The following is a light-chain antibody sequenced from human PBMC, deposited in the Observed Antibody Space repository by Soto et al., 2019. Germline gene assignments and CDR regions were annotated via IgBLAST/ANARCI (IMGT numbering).Light chain of an antibody. CDR3: CSYAGSSTLV. CDR2: EGS. Sequence: QSALTQPASVSGSPGQSITISCTGTSSDVGSYNLVSWYQQHPGKAPKLMIYEGSQRPSGVSIRFSGSKSGNKASLTISGLQDEDEADYYCCSYAGSSTLVFGGGTKLTVL. J-gene: IGLJ3*02. CDR1: SSDVGSYNL. V-gene: IGLV2-23*01.